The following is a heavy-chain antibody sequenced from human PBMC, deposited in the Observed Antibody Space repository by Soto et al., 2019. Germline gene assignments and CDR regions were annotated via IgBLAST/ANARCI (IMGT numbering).Heavy chain of an antibody. V-gene: IGHV4-30-2*05. D-gene: IGHD3-3*01. CDR3: ARAHYTAEDAFDI. CDR2: IYYSGST. Sequence: PSETLSLTCAVSGGSISSGGYSWSWIRQPPGKGLEWIGYIYYSGSTYYNPSLKSRVTISVDTSKNQFSLKLSSVTAADTAVYYCARAHYTAEDAFDIWGQGTMVTVSS. J-gene: IGHJ3*02. CDR1: GGSISSGGYS.